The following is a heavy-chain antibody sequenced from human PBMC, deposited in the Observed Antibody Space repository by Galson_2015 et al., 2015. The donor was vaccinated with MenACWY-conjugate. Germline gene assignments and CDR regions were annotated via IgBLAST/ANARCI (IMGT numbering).Heavy chain of an antibody. Sequence: SLRLSCATSGFAFPDFLMGWFRQAPGKGLEWVGYIQSKNYGANTQYAASVKDRFSISRDDSRSIAYLQMNSLKTEDTAVYYCTRADHRFCSRTNCPFDHWGQGTLVIVFS. CDR1: GFAFPDFL. CDR3: TRADHRFCSRTNCPFDH. D-gene: IGHD2-2*01. CDR2: IQSKNYGANT. J-gene: IGHJ4*02. V-gene: IGHV3-49*03.